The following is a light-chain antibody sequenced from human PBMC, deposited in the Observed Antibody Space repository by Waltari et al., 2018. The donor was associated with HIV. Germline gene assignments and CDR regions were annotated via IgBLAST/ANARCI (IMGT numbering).Light chain of an antibody. CDR2: GAS. CDR3: QQYGRSPPYT. J-gene: IGKJ2*01. V-gene: IGKV3-20*01. Sequence: EIVLTQSPGTLSLSPGERATLSCRASQSVSNAYLAWYQQKPGQAPRLFIYGASSRATGIPDRFSGSGSGTDFTLTISRLEPEDFAVYYCQQYGRSPPYTFGQGTKLEI. CDR1: QSVSNAY.